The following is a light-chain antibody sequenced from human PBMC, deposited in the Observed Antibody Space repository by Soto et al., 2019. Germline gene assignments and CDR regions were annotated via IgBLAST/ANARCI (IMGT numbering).Light chain of an antibody. Sequence: DIQVTQSPSSVSASVGVTVTITCRASQAVSTWLAWYQQKPGGAPKLLIYAASTLQSGVPSRFSGSGSGTDLTLTIRSLQPEDFATYYCQQGASFPRTFGGGTKVDIK. CDR1: QAVSTW. V-gene: IGKV1-12*01. J-gene: IGKJ4*01. CDR2: AAS. CDR3: QQGASFPRT.